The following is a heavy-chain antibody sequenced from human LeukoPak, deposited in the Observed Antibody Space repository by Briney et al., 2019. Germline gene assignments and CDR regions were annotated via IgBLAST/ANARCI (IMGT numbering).Heavy chain of an antibody. J-gene: IGHJ4*02. CDR1: GFTLSSYN. D-gene: IGHD2-15*01. V-gene: IGHV3-21*01. Sequence: GGSLRLSCAASGFTLSSYNMKWVRQAPGKGLEWVSSISWRNIDIEYADSVKGRFTISRDNAKKSLYLQMNNLRVEDTAVYYCARDDVRVVVAATLGVVDYWGQGTLVTVSS. CDR2: ISWRNIDI. CDR3: ARDDVRVVVAATLGVVDY.